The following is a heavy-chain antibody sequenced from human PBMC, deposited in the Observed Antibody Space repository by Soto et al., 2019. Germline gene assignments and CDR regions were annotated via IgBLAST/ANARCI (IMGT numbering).Heavy chain of an antibody. V-gene: IGHV4-34*01. CDR1: GGSFSGYY. J-gene: IGHJ5*02. D-gene: IGHD2-2*01. CDR3: ARVLQDIVVVPAASRPKPNWFDP. Sequence: SETLSLTXAVYGGSFSGYYWSWIRQPPGKGLEWIGEINHSGSTNYNPSLKSRVTISVDTSKNQFSLKLSSVTAADTAVYYCARVLQDIVVVPAASRPKPNWFDPWGQGTLVTVSS. CDR2: INHSGST.